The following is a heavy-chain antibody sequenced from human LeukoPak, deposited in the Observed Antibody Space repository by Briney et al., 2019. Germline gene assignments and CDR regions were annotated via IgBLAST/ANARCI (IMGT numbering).Heavy chain of an antibody. CDR3: ARDKGGMVPFDY. D-gene: IGHD3-3*01. CDR2: INQGGSQK. CDR1: GFTFSSYS. J-gene: IGHJ4*02. Sequence: PGGSLRLSCAASGFTFSSYSMSWVRQAPGKGLEWVANINQGGSQKNYVDSVKGRFTIARDDAKNSLYLQMNSLRAEDTAVYFCARDKGGMVPFDYWGQGTLVTVSS. V-gene: IGHV3-7*01.